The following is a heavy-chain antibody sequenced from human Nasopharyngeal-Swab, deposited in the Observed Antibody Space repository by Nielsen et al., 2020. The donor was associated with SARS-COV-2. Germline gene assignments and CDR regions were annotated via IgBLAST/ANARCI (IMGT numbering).Heavy chain of an antibody. Sequence: SGPTLVKPSQTLTLTCTFSGFSLSTSKVGVGWVRQLPGKALEWLALLYWDDDNRYKPSLKNRITINRDASKNQVVLTMTNMDPVDTATYYCVHSTGWRLDYWGQGTLVTVSS. D-gene: IGHD6-19*01. V-gene: IGHV2-5*02. CDR2: LYWDDDN. J-gene: IGHJ4*02. CDR3: VHSTGWRLDY. CDR1: GFSLSTSKVG.